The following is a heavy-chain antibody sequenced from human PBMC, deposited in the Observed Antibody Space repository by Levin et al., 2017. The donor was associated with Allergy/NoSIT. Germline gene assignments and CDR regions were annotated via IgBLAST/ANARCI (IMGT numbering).Heavy chain of an antibody. CDR2: ISYGGSSD. D-gene: IGHD2-15*01. CDR3: ATDRCSGGACSPDY. J-gene: IGHJ4*02. Sequence: GGSLRLSCAASGFTFRSYGMHWVRQAPGKGLEWVTSISYGGSSDYYADSAKGRFSISRDNSENTLYLQMSSLRPEDTAVYYCATDRCSGGACSPDYWGQGTLVTVSS. V-gene: IGHV3-30*03. CDR1: GFTFRSYG.